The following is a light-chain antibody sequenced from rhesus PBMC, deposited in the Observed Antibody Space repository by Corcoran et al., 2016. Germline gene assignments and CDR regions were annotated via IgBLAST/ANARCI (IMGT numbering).Light chain of an antibody. V-gene: IGKV2S8*01. CDR3: GQGTNVPWT. CDR1: QSLVHSAGKTY. Sequence: DVVMTQSPLSLPVTPGQPASISCRSSQSLVHSAGKTYLTWLQQKPGQPPRRLIYQVSNRDSGVPERFSGSGAGTDFTLEISRVEAADVGVYYCGQGTNVPWTFGQGTKVEIK. J-gene: IGKJ1*01. CDR2: QVS.